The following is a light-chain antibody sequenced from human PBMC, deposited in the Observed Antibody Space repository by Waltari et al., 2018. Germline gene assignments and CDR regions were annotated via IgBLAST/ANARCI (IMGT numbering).Light chain of an antibody. CDR1: QGISSY. V-gene: IGKV1-8*01. Sequence: AIRITQSPSSLSASTGDRVTITCRASQGISSYFAWYQQKPGKAPKLLIYAASTLQSGVPSRFSGSGSGTDFTLTISCLQSEDFATYYCQQYYSYPRTFGPGTKVDIK. CDR2: AAS. J-gene: IGKJ3*01. CDR3: QQYYSYPRT.